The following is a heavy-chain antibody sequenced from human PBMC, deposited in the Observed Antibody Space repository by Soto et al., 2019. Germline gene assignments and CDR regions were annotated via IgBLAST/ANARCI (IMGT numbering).Heavy chain of an antibody. CDR1: GGSISSGGSY. V-gene: IGHV4-31*03. J-gene: IGHJ6*02. CDR2: IYYSGST. D-gene: IGHD6-6*01. Sequence: QVQLQESGPGLVKPSQTLSLTCTVSGGSISSGGSYWSWIRQHPGKGLEWIGYIYYSGSTYYNPSHKSRVTKAVDTSKSQFSLKLGSVTAADTAVYYCARELLVEQLASRSYYYYGIDVWGQGTTVTVSS. CDR3: ARELLVEQLASRSYYYYGIDV.